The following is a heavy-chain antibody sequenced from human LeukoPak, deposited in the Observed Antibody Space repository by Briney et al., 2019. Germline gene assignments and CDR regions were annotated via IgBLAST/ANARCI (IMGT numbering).Heavy chain of an antibody. J-gene: IGHJ5*02. D-gene: IGHD2-15*01. CDR1: GYTFTGYY. CDR3: ARGKRCSGGSCYSWWFDP. CDR2: INPNSGGT. V-gene: IGHV1-2*02. Sequence: ASVKVSCKASGYTFTGYYMHWVRQAPGQGLEWMGWINPNSGGTNYAQKFQGRVTMTRGTSISTAYMELSRLRSDDTAVYYCARGKRCSGGSCYSWWFDPWGQGTLVTVSS.